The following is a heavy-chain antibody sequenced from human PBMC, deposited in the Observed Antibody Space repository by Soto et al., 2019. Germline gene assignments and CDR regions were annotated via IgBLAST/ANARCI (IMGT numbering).Heavy chain of an antibody. V-gene: IGHV3-30-3*01. CDR3: VCDDAFDI. J-gene: IGHJ3*02. D-gene: IGHD3-10*02. CDR1: GFTFSSYA. Sequence: QVQLVESGGGVVQPGRSLRLSCAASGFTFSSYAMHWVRQAPGKGLEWVAVISYDGSNKYDADSVKGRFIISRDNSKNTLYLQMNSLRAEDTAVYLCVCDDAFDIWGQGTMVTVSS. CDR2: ISYDGSNK.